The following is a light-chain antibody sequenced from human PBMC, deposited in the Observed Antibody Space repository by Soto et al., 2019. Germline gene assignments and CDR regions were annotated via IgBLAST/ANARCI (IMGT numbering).Light chain of an antibody. CDR2: GAS. Sequence: EIVMTQSPATLSVSPGERATFSCRASESVSSNLAWYQQKPGQAPRLLIYGASTRATGIPARFSGSGSGTAFPLTISSLRSEDFAVYYCQQYNNWPPLTVGGGTKVEIK. CDR3: QQYNNWPPLT. J-gene: IGKJ4*02. CDR1: ESVSSN. V-gene: IGKV3-15*01.